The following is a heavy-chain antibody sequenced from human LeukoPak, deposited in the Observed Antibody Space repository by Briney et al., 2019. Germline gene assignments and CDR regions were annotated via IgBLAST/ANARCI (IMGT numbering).Heavy chain of an antibody. J-gene: IGHJ3*02. V-gene: IGHV1-2*06. CDR2: INPNSGGT. CDR3: ARGAAAASETFDI. CDR1: AYIFTAYY. Sequence: ASVKVSCKGSAYIFTAYYMHWVRQAPGQGLEWMGRINPNSGGTNYAQKFLGRVTMTRDTSISTAYMELSSLRSDDTAVYYCARGAAAASETFDIWGQGTTVTLSS. D-gene: IGHD6-13*01.